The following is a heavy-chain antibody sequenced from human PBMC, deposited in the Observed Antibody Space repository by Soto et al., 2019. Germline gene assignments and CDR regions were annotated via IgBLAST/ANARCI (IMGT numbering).Heavy chain of an antibody. CDR1: GFLVSYKY. CDR3: ARDLYDNSDYHSPQLDF. J-gene: IGHJ4*02. V-gene: IGHV3-53*01. CDR2: IYSADAT. Sequence: EVQLVESGGGLIQPGGSLRLSCAASGFLVSYKYMSWVRQAPGKGLEWVSVIYSADATYYADSVRGRFTISRDQSKTTVYLQMDSLRAEDTGVYRCARDLYDNSDYHSPQLDFWGQGTLVIVSS. D-gene: IGHD3-22*01.